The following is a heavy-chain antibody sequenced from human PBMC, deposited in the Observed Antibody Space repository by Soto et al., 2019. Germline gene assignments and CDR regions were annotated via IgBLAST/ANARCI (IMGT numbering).Heavy chain of an antibody. CDR3: ARGGEGNYYYYGMDL. Sequence: EVQLVESGGGLVQPGGSLRLSCAASGFTFSSYSMNWVRQAPGKGLEWVVYIGSTSATIYHADSVKGRFTISRDNAKNSLYLQMNSLRDEDTAVYYCARGGEGNYYYYGMDLWGQGTAVTVSS. V-gene: IGHV3-48*02. J-gene: IGHJ6*02. D-gene: IGHD3-16*01. CDR1: GFTFSSYS. CDR2: IGSTSATI.